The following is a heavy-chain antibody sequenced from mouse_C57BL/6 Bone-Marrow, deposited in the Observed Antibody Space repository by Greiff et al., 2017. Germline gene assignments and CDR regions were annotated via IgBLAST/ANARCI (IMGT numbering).Heavy chain of an antibody. Sequence: QVTLKVCGPGLLQPSQTLSLTCSFSGFSLSTFGMGVGWIRQPSGKGLEWLAHIWWDDDKYYNPALKSRLTISKDTSKNPVFLKIANVDTADTATYYCAQIPLQRSYFDYWGQGTTLTVSS. V-gene: IGHV8-8*01. CDR1: GFSLSTFGMG. J-gene: IGHJ2*01. CDR2: IWWDDDK. D-gene: IGHD6-1*01. CDR3: AQIPLQRSYFDY.